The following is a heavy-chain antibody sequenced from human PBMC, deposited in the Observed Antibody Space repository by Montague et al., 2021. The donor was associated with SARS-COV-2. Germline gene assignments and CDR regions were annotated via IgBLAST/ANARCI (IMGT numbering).Heavy chain of an antibody. CDR3: ARHSGDYTIFGVVIYYMGV. J-gene: IGHJ6*03. CDR2: IYYSGST. Sequence: SETLSLTCTVYGGSISSSSHDWGWIRQPPGKGLEWIGSIYYSGSTYYNPSLKSRVTISVDTSKNQFSLKLSSVTAADTAVFYCARHSGDYTIFGVVIYYMGVWGKGTTVTVSS. D-gene: IGHD3-3*01. V-gene: IGHV4-39*01. CDR1: GGSISSSSHD.